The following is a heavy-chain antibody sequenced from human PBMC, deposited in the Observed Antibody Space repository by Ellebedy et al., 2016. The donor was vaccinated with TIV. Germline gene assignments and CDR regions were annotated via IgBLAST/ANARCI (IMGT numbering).Heavy chain of an antibody. J-gene: IGHJ4*02. D-gene: IGHD3-22*01. Sequence: AASVKVSCKASGGTFSSYAISWVRQAPGQGLEWMGRIIPILGIANYAQKFQGRVTITADKSTSTAYMELSSLRAEDTAVYYCHLHDSSGYYYPMIFDYWGQGTLVTVSS. CDR3: HLHDSSGYYYPMIFDY. CDR1: GGTFSSYA. V-gene: IGHV1-69*04. CDR2: IIPILGIA.